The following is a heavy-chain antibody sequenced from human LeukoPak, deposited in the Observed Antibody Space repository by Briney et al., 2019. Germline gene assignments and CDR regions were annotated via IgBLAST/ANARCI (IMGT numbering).Heavy chain of an antibody. J-gene: IGHJ4*02. CDR3: ARDDSSSNIVVVPAAAY. Sequence: GGSLRLSCAASGFTLRSYTMNWVRQAPGKGLEWVSSIGISSNKIYYADSVKGRFIISRDNAKNSLYLQMNSLRAEDTAVYYCARDDSSSNIVVVPAAAYWGQGTLVTVSS. CDR2: IGISSNKI. CDR1: GFTLRSYT. D-gene: IGHD2-2*01. V-gene: IGHV3-21*04.